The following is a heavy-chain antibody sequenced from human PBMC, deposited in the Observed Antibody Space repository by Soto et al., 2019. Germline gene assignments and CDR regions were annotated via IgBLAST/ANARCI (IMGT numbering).Heavy chain of an antibody. Sequence: EVQLVESGGGLVKPGGSLRLSCAASGFTFSSYSMNWVRQAPGKGLEWVSSISTSSIYIYYADSVKGRFTISRDNAKNSRYLQMNSLRAEDTAVYYCANHEAADTFPDYYGMNVWGQGTTVTVSS. CDR2: ISTSSIYI. CDR1: GFTFSSYS. V-gene: IGHV3-21*01. CDR3: ANHEAADTFPDYYGMNV. D-gene: IGHD6-13*01. J-gene: IGHJ6*02.